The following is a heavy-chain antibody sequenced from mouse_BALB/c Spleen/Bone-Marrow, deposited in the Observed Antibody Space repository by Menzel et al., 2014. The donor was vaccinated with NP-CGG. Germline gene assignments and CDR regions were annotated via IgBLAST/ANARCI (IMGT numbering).Heavy chain of an antibody. CDR1: ELTYSSYG. V-gene: IGHV5-6*01. J-gene: IGHJ4*01. Sequence: EVQLVESGGDLVKPGGSLKLSCAASELTYSSYGMSWVRQTPDKRLEWVATISGGDAYTYYPDSVKGRFTISRDSAKNILYLQMGSLKSEDTAMYYCGRGDGSMDYWGQGTSVTVSS. D-gene: IGHD3-3*01. CDR3: GRGDGSMDY. CDR2: ISGGDAYT.